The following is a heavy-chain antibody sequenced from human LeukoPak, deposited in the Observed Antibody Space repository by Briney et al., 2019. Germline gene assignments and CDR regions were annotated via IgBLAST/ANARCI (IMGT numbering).Heavy chain of an antibody. CDR3: AKDARDSSGYRGNAFDI. D-gene: IGHD3-22*01. V-gene: IGHV3-23*01. Sequence: PGGSLRLSCAASGFTFSSYAMSWVRQAPGKGLEWVSAISGSGGSTYYADSVKGRFTISRDNSKNTLYLQMNSLRAEDTAVYYCAKDARDSSGYRGNAFDIWGQGTMVTVSS. CDR2: ISGSGGST. CDR1: GFTFSSYA. J-gene: IGHJ3*02.